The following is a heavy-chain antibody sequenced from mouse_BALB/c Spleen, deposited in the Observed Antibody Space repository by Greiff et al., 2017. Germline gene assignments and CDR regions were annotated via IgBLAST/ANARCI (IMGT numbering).Heavy chain of an antibody. J-gene: IGHJ1*01. CDR1: GYSFTGYY. V-gene: IGHV1-31*01. Sequence: EVQLQQSGPELVKPGASVKISCKASGYSFTGYYMHWVKQSHVKSLEWIGRINPYNGATSYNQNFKDKASLTVDKSSSTAYMELHSLTSEDSAVYYCERQLGDWYFDVWGAGTTVTVSS. CDR3: ERQLGDWYFDV. D-gene: IGHD4-1*02. CDR2: INPYNGAT.